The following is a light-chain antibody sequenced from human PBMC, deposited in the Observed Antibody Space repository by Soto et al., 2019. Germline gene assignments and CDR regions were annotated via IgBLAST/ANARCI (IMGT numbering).Light chain of an antibody. CDR1: QSVSRN. J-gene: IGKJ1*01. CDR3: QQYNNWPPT. CDR2: DAS. Sequence: EIVMTQSPATLSVSPGERATLSCRASQSVSRNLAWYQQKPGQPPRLLIYDASTRATGIPAGLSGSGSGTEFTLTISSLQSEDYAVYYCQQYNNWPPTFGQGTKVDIK. V-gene: IGKV3-15*01.